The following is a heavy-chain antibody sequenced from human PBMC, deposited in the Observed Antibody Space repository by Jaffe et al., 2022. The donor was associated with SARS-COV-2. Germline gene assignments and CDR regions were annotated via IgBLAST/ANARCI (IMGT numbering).Heavy chain of an antibody. Sequence: EVQLVESGGGLVQPGRSLRLSCTASGFTFGDYAMSWFRQAPGKGLEWVGFIRSKAYGGTTEYAASVKGRFTISRDDSKSIAYLQMNSLKTEDTAVYYCTRDSLGVATTPAYDYWGQGTLVTVSS. CDR3: TRDSLGVATTPAYDY. V-gene: IGHV3-49*03. CDR1: GFTFGDYA. J-gene: IGHJ4*02. D-gene: IGHD5-12*01. CDR2: IRSKAYGGTT.